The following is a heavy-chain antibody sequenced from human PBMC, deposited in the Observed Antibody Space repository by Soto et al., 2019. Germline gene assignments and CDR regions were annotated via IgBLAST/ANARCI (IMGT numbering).Heavy chain of an antibody. CDR2: IIPFLGVT. CDR3: ARDWESTVSTWSFGAF. Sequence: QVQLVQSGAEVKKPGSSVKVSCKASGGTFSPYTVNWVRQAPGQGLEWMGRIIPFLGVTNYAQKFQARVTLTADTSTTTAYLELSGLRFEDTAVYHCARDWESTVSTWSFGAFWGRGTLVTVSS. CDR1: GGTFSPYT. J-gene: IGHJ4*02. V-gene: IGHV1-69*08. D-gene: IGHD3-10*01.